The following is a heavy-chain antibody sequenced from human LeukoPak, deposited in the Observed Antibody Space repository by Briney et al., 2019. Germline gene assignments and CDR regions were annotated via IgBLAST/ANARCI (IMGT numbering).Heavy chain of an antibody. V-gene: IGHV4-59*04. CDR3: VRSGGYCGTTTCHVEYFDL. D-gene: IGHD2-2*01. J-gene: IGHJ2*01. CDR1: GGSISSYY. Sequence: KTSETLSLTCTVSGGSISSYYWSWIRQPPGKGLEWIGEIYHSGSTNYNPSLKSRVTISVDTSKNQFSLKLSSVTAADSAVYYCVRSGGYCGTTTCHVEYFDLWGRGTLVTVSS. CDR2: IYHSGST.